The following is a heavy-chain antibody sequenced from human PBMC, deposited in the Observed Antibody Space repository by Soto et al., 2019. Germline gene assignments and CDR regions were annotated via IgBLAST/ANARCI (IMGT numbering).Heavy chain of an antibody. J-gene: IGHJ1*01. CDR3: ARPMYYYDSSGFKH. Sequence: GGSLRLSCAASGFTFSSYGMHWVRQAPGKGLEWVAVIWYDGSNKYYADSVKGRFTISRDNSKNTLYLQMNSLRAEDTAVYYCARPMYYYDSSGFKHWGQGTLVTVSS. CDR2: IWYDGSNK. D-gene: IGHD3-22*01. V-gene: IGHV3-33*01. CDR1: GFTFSSYG.